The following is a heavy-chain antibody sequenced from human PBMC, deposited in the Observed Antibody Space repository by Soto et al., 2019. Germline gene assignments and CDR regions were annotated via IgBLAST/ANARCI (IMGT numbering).Heavy chain of an antibody. J-gene: IGHJ3*02. CDR3: ARLVDIVPIHPRRAFDI. Sequence: PSETLSLTCTVSGGSISSYYWSWIRQPPGKGLEWIGYIYYSGSTNYNPSLKSRVTISVDTSKNQFSLKLSSVTAADTAVYYCARLVDIVPIHPRRAFDIWGKGTMVTVSS. D-gene: IGHD5-12*01. CDR2: IYYSGST. V-gene: IGHV4-59*01. CDR1: GGSISSYY.